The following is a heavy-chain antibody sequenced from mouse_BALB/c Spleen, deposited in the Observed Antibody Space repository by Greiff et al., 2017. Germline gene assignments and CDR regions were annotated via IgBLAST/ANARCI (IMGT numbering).Heavy chain of an antibody. CDR1: GFTFSDFY. CDR3: ARGAPYYYGSSSYAMDY. CDR2: SRNKANDYTT. V-gene: IGHV7-1*02. Sequence: EVKLMESGGGLVQPGGSLRLSCATSGFTFSDFYMEWVRQPPGKRLEWIAASRNKANDYTTEYSASVKGRFIVSRDTSQSILYLQMNALRAEDTAIYYCARGAPYYYGSSSYAMDYWGQGTSVTVSS. J-gene: IGHJ4*01. D-gene: IGHD1-1*01.